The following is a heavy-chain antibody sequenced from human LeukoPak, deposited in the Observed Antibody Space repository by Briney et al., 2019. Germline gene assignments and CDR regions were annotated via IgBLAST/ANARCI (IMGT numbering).Heavy chain of an antibody. CDR3: AKGSKGVVFTRDHYMDV. CDR1: GFTFDDYA. CDR2: ISWNSGSI. Sequence: PGGSLRLSCAASGFTFDDYAMHWVRQAPGKGLEWVSGISWNSGSIGYADSVKGRFTISRDNAKNSLYLQMNSLRAEDTAVYYCAKGSKGVVFTRDHYMDVWGKGTTVTISS. D-gene: IGHD3-3*01. V-gene: IGHV3-9*01. J-gene: IGHJ6*03.